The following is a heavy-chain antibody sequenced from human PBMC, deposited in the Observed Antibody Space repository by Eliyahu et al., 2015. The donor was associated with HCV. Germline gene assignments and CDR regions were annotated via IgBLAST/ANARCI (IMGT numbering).Heavy chain of an antibody. D-gene: IGHD4-17*01. CDR3: ASDNGDYEDH. V-gene: IGHV1-3*01. CDR1: GYTFTGYT. CDR2: IDADNGDT. J-gene: IGHJ4*02. Sequence: QVQLVQSGAEVKKPGASVKVSCKASGYTFTGYTIHWVRQAPGQRLEWMGWIDADNGDTKYSQSFQGRVTVTRDTSASTAYMELSSLRSEDTAVYYCASDNGDYEDHWGQGTLVTVSS.